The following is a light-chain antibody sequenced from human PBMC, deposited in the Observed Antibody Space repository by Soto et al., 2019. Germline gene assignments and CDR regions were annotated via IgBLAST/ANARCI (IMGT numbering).Light chain of an antibody. CDR2: RAS. CDR1: QRVSSL. CDR3: QQYNDWPIT. V-gene: IGKV3-15*01. Sequence: EVVMTQSPATLSLSPGERATLSCRASQRVSSLLAWYQQRPGQAPRLLIYRASTRATGVSGRFSGSGSGTEFTLTITSLQSEDFAVYYCQQYNDWPITFGQGTRLEIK. J-gene: IGKJ5*01.